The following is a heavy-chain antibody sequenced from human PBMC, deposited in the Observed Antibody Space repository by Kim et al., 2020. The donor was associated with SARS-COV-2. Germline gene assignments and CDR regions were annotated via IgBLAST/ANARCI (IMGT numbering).Heavy chain of an antibody. V-gene: IGHV5-51*01. CDR3: ARRGLFGELFYWFDP. Sequence: GESLQISCKGSGYSFTSYWIGWVRQMPGKGLEWMGIIYPGDSDTRYSPSFQGQVTISADKSISTAYLQWSSLKASDTAMYYCARRGLFGELFYWFDPWGQGTLVTVSS. CDR2: IYPGDSDT. CDR1: GYSFTSYW. J-gene: IGHJ5*02. D-gene: IGHD3-10*02.